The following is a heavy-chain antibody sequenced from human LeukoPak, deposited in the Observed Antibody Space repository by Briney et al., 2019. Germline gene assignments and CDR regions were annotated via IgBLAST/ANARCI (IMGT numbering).Heavy chain of an antibody. J-gene: IGHJ4*02. CDR2: IYSGGST. CDR3: AKDLLGGYDSRLLDY. Sequence: QPGGSLRLSCAASGLTVSSNYMSWVRQAPGKGLEWVSVIYSGGSTYYADSVKGRFTISRDNSKNTLYLQMNSLRAEDTAVYYCAKDLLGGYDSRLLDYWGQGTLVTVSS. V-gene: IGHV3-66*01. CDR1: GLTVSSNY. D-gene: IGHD5-12*01.